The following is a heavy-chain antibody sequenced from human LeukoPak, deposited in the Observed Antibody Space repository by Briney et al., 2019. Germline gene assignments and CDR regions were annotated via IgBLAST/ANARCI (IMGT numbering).Heavy chain of an antibody. CDR3: ARVYDSSGYYYYYYYMDV. CDR1: GFTFSTYS. Sequence: PGGSLRLSCAASGFTFSTYSMNWVRQAPGKGLEWASSISSSSSYIYYADSVKGRFTISRDNAKNSLYLQMNSLRAEDTAVYYCARVYDSSGYYYYYYYMDVWGKGTTVTVSS. D-gene: IGHD3-22*01. V-gene: IGHV3-21*01. J-gene: IGHJ6*03. CDR2: ISSSSSYI.